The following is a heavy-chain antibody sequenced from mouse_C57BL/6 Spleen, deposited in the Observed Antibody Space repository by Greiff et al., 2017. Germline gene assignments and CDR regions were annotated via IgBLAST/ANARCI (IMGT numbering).Heavy chain of an antibody. D-gene: IGHD2-4*01. CDR3: TTWDYDPFAY. Sequence: EVKLQESGAELVRPGASVKLSCTASGFNIKDDYMHWVKQRPEQGLEWIGWIDPENGDTEYASKFQGKATITADTSSNTAYLQLSSLTSEDTAVYYCTTWDYDPFAYWGQGTLVTVSA. CDR1: GFNIKDDY. V-gene: IGHV14-4*01. J-gene: IGHJ3*01. CDR2: IDPENGDT.